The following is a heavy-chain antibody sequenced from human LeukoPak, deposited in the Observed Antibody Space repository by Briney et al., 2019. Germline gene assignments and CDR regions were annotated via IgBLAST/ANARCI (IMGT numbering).Heavy chain of an antibody. V-gene: IGHV4-39*01. CDR2: IYYTGST. D-gene: IGHD6-19*01. J-gene: IGHJ4*02. CDR3: ARRYSSGFYFY. CDR1: GASICTSSYL. Sequence: SETLSLTCTVSGASICTSSYLWGWIRQPPGKGLEWIGSIYYTGSTYYNPSLESRVTISVDTSKNQFSLKLTSVTAADTAVYYCARRYSSGFYFYWGRGTLVTVSS.